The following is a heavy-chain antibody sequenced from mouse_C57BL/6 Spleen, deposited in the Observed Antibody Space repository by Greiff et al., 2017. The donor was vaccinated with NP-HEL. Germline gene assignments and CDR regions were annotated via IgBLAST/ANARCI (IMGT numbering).Heavy chain of an antibody. CDR2: INPYIGGT. CDR1: GYTFPDYY. CDR3: ARNYGSSNWYFDV. V-gene: IGHV1-19*01. J-gene: IGHJ1*03. D-gene: IGHD1-1*01. Sequence: EVQLQQSGPVLVKPGASVKMSCKASGYTFPDYYMNWVKQSHGKSLEWIGVINPYIGGTSSNQKFKGKATLTVDKSSSTAYMEINSLTSEDSAVDYCARNYGSSNWYFDVWGTGTTVTVSS.